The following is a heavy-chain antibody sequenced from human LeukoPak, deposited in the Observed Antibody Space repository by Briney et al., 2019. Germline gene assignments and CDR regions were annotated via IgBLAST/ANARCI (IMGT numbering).Heavy chain of an antibody. CDR1: GGSISSYY. J-gene: IGHJ6*03. CDR3: ARVPYSSSGRLESYYYYMDV. D-gene: IGHD6-6*01. V-gene: IGHV4-59*08. CDR2: IYYSGST. Sequence: SETLSLTCTVSGGSISSYYWSWIRQPPGKGLEWIGYIYYSGSTNYNPSLKSRVTISVDTSKNQFSLKLSSVTAADTAVYYCARVPYSSSGRLESYYYYMDVWGKGTTVTVSS.